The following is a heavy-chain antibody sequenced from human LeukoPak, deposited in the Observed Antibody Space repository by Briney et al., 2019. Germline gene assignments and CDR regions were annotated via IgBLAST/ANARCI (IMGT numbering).Heavy chain of an antibody. CDR3: ASNEGGSTVTGYYYYGMDV. CDR2: IYSGGSK. V-gene: IGHV3-53*01. D-gene: IGHD4-17*01. Sequence: GGSLRLSCAASGFTVSSNYMSWVRQAPGKGLEWVSVIYSGGSKYYAVSVKGRFTISRDNSKNTLYLQMKSLRAEDTAVYYCASNEGGSTVTGYYYYGMDVWGQGTTVTVSS. CDR1: GFTVSSNY. J-gene: IGHJ6*02.